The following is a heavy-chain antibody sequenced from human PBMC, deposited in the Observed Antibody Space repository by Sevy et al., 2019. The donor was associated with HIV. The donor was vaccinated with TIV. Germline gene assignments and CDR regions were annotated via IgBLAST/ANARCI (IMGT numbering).Heavy chain of an antibody. Sequence: SDTLSLTCTVSGGSISSSSYYWGWIRQPPGKGLEWIGSIYYSGSTYYNPSLKSRVTISVDTSKNQFSLKLSSVTAADTAVYYCARDYGGNSADYYGMDVWGQGTTVTVSS. CDR1: GGSISSSSYY. J-gene: IGHJ6*02. V-gene: IGHV4-39*02. D-gene: IGHD4-17*01. CDR3: ARDYGGNSADYYGMDV. CDR2: IYYSGST.